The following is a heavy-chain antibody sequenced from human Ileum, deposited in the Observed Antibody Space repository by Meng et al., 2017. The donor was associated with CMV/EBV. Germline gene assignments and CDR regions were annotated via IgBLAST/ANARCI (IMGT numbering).Heavy chain of an antibody. Sequence: QVQLQQWGAGLLTPSETLSLTCAVYGGSFSGYYLSWIRQPPGKGLEWIGEINHSGSTDYNPSLKSRVTILQDTSKGQFSLKLTSVTAADTAVYYCARGQLVLNYWGQGTLVTVSS. CDR3: ARGQLVLNY. CDR2: INHSGST. V-gene: IGHV4-34*01. J-gene: IGHJ4*02. D-gene: IGHD1-1*01. CDR1: GGSFSGYY.